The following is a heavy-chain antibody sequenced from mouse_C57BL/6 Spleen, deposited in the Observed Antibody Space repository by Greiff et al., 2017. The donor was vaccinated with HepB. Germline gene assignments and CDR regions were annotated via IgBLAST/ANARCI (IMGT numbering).Heavy chain of an antibody. CDR1: GYTFTDYY. Sequence: EVQLQQSGPELVKPGASVKISCKASGYTFTDYYMNWVKQSHGKSLEWIGDINPNNGGTSYNQKFKGKATLTVDKSSSTAYMELRSLTSEDSAVYYCASVLWAYWGQGTLVTVSA. V-gene: IGHV1-26*01. J-gene: IGHJ3*01. CDR2: INPNNGGT. CDR3: ASVLWAY. D-gene: IGHD6-1*01.